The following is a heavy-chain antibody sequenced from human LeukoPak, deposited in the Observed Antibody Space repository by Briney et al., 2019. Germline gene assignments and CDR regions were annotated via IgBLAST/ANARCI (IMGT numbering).Heavy chain of an antibody. J-gene: IGHJ4*02. V-gene: IGHV4-59*08. D-gene: IGHD6-13*01. Sequence: SETLSLTSTGSAVSISSYYWGWIRQPPGKGLEWIGYIYYSGSTNYNPSLKSRVTISVDTSKNQFSLKLSSVTAADTAVYYCARLDFSSWYGTDYWGQGTLVTVSS. CDR2: IYYSGST. CDR1: AVSISSYY. CDR3: ARLDFSSWYGTDY.